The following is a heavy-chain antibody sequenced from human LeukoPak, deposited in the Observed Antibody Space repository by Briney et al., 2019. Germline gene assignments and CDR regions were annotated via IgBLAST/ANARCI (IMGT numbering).Heavy chain of an antibody. Sequence: GGSLRLSCAASGFTFSSYAMSWVRQAPGKGLEWVSAISGSGGSTYYADSVKGRFTISRDNSKNTLYLQMNSLRAEDTAVYYCTSEMATIAGDYYYMDVWGKGTTVTISS. D-gene: IGHD5-24*01. V-gene: IGHV3-23*01. CDR3: TSEMATIAGDYYYMDV. J-gene: IGHJ6*03. CDR2: ISGSGGST. CDR1: GFTFSSYA.